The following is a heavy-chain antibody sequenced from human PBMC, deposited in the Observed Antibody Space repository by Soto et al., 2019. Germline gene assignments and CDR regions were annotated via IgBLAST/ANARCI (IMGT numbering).Heavy chain of an antibody. CDR1: GFTFSSYA. CDR3: AKDHNPSTYYYYGMDV. CDR2: ITGSGENT. D-gene: IGHD1-1*01. J-gene: IGHJ6*02. Sequence: GGSLRLSCVASGFTFSSYAMSWVRHTPGKGLEWVSAITGSGENTFYADSVKGRFSISRDNSKNTLYLQLNSLRAEDTALYYCAKDHNPSTYYYYGMDVWGQGPTVTV. V-gene: IGHV3-23*01.